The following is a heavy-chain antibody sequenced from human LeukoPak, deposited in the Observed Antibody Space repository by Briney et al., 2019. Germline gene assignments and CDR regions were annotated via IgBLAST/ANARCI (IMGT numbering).Heavy chain of an antibody. D-gene: IGHD2-2*01. CDR2: IRYDGSNK. CDR3: AKLLSEVVPAAAGTDAFDI. Sequence: GGSLRLSCAASGFTFSSYGMHWVRQAPGKGLEWVAFIRYDGSNKYYADSVKGRFTISRDNSKNTLYLQMNSLRAEDTAVYYCAKLLSEVVPAAAGTDAFDIWGQGTMVTVSS. CDR1: GFTFSSYG. J-gene: IGHJ3*02. V-gene: IGHV3-30*02.